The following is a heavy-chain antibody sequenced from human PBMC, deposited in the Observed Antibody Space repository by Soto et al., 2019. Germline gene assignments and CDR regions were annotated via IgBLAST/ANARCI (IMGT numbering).Heavy chain of an antibody. V-gene: IGHV1-69*06. J-gene: IGHJ6*02. CDR3: ARDRGYCSSTSCTPLGGMDV. CDR2: IIPIFGTA. Sequence: GASVKVSCKASGGTFSSYAISWVRQAPGQGLEWMGGIIPIFGTANYAQKFQGRVTITADKSTSTAYMELSSLRSEDTAVYYCARDRGYCSSTSCTPLGGMDVWGQGTTVTVS. CDR1: GGTFSSYA. D-gene: IGHD2-2*01.